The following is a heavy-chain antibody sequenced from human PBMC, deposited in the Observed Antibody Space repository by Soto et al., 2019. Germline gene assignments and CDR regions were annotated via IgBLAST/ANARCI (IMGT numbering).Heavy chain of an antibody. CDR1: GYTFTSYG. CDR3: ARDRWQQPANYYYGMDV. J-gene: IGHJ6*02. CDR2: ISAYNGNT. Sequence: QVQLVQSGAEVKKPGASVKVSCKASGYTFTSYGISWVRQAPGQGLEWMGWISAYNGNTNYAQKLQGRVTMPTDTSTSTAYMELRSLRSDDTAVYYCARDRWQQPANYYYGMDVWGQGTTVTVSS. V-gene: IGHV1-18*01. D-gene: IGHD6-13*01.